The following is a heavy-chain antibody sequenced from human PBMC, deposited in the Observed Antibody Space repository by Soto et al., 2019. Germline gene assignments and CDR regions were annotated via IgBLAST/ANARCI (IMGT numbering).Heavy chain of an antibody. V-gene: IGHV1-69*13. J-gene: IGHJ6*02. CDR3: ARDLAGYSYGYPYYYYYYGMEV. D-gene: IGHD5-18*01. Sequence: SVKVSCKASGGTFSSYAISWVRQAPGQGLEWMGGIIPIFGTANYAQKFQGRVTITADESTSTAYMELSSLRSEDTAVYYCARDLAGYSYGYPYYYYYYGMEVWGQGTTVTVSS. CDR1: GGTFSSYA. CDR2: IIPIFGTA.